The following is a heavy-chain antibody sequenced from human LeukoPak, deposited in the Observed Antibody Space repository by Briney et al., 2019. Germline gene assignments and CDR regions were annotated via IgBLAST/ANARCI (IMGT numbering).Heavy chain of an antibody. CDR1: GFTFSSYA. Sequence: GGSLRLSCAASGFTFSSYAMSWVRQAPGKGLGWVSAISGSGGSTYYADSVKGRFTISRDNSKNTLYLQMNSLRAEDTAVYYCAKDSTYYGSGSDNWFDPWGQGTLVTVSS. CDR3: AKDSTYYGSGSDNWFDP. V-gene: IGHV3-23*01. D-gene: IGHD3-10*01. CDR2: ISGSGGST. J-gene: IGHJ5*02.